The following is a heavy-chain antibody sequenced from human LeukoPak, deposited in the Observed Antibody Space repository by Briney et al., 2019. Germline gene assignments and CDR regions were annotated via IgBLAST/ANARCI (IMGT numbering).Heavy chain of an antibody. V-gene: IGHV5-51*01. Sequence: GEPLKISCKASGYSFTSYWIVWVRQMPGKGLEWMGIIYPGDSDTRYSPSFQGQVTISADKSISTAFLQWSGLKASDTAIYYCARPTLTGYSSGFGYWGQGALVTVSS. CDR3: ARPTLTGYSSGFGY. J-gene: IGHJ4*02. CDR1: GYSFTSYW. CDR2: IYPGDSDT. D-gene: IGHD6-19*01.